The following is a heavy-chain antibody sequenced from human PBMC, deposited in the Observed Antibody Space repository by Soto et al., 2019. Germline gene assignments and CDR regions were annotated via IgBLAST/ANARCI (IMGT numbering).Heavy chain of an antibody. CDR1: GYTFTSYY. CDR2: INPSGGST. V-gene: IGHV1-46*01. CDR3: APSNDGKYYFDY. D-gene: IGHD1-1*01. J-gene: IGHJ4*02. Sequence: ASVKVSCKASGYTFTSYYMHWVRQAPGQGLEWMGIINPSGGSTSYAQKFQGRVTMTRDTSTSTVYMELSSLRSDDTAVYYCAPSNDGKYYFDYWGQGTLVTVSS.